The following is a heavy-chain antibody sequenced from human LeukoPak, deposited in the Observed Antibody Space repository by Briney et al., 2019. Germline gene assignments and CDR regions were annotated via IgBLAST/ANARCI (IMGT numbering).Heavy chain of an antibody. CDR2: ISGYNGNT. CDR1: GYTFTDYY. V-gene: IGHV1-18*04. Sequence: ASVKVSCKASGYTFTDYYLLWVRQAPGQGPEWMGWISGYNGNTNYAQKLQGRVTMTTDTSTSTAYMELRSLRSDDTAVYYCARDTHRTSDAFDIWGQGTMVTVSS. J-gene: IGHJ3*02. CDR3: ARDTHRTSDAFDI.